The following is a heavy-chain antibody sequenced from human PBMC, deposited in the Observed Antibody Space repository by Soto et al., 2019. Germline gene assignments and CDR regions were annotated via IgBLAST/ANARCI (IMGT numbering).Heavy chain of an antibody. D-gene: IGHD5-12*01. CDR1: GFTFSSYG. V-gene: IGHV3-30*18. J-gene: IGHJ4*02. Sequence: QVQLVESGGGVVQPGRSLRLSCAASGFTFSSYGMHWVRQAPGKGLEWVAVISYDGSKKYYADSVKGRFTISRDNSKNTLYLQMNSLRAEDTAVYYCAKDQRIVATIDGSDYWGQGTLVTVSS. CDR3: AKDQRIVATIDGSDY. CDR2: ISYDGSKK.